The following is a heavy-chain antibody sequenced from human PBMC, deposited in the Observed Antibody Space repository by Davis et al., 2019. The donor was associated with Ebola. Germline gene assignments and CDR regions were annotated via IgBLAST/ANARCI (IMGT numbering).Heavy chain of an antibody. CDR1: GFTVSSNY. D-gene: IGHD5-12*01. J-gene: IGHJ6*02. CDR2: IYSGGST. V-gene: IGHV3-66*01. Sequence: GGSLRLSCAASGFTVSSNYMSWVRQAPGKGLKWVSVIYSGGSTYYADSVKGRFTISRDNSKNTLYLQMNSLRAEDTAVYYCAKDPGVAYYYYGMDVWGQGTTVTVSS. CDR3: AKDPGVAYYYYGMDV.